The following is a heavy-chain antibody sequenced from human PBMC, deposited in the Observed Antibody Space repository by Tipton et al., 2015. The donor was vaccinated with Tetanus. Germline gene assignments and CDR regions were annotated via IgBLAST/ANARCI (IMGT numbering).Heavy chain of an antibody. CDR1: GYTFTSYG. V-gene: IGHV1-18*01. Sequence: QLVQSGPEVKKPGASVKVSCKASGYTFTSYGISWVRQAPGQGLEWMGWISAHNGNTNYAQKLQGRVTMTTDTSTSTAYMELRSLRSDDTAVYYCARGTMSDYVWGSYLPDDYWGQGTLVTVSS. D-gene: IGHD3-16*02. CDR3: ARGTMSDYVWGSYLPDDY. CDR2: ISAHNGNT. J-gene: IGHJ4*02.